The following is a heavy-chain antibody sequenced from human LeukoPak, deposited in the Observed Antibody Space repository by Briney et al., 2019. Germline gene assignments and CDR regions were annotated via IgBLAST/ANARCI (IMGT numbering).Heavy chain of an antibody. CDR1: GFIFNNYA. J-gene: IGHJ4*02. CDR3: AGGSDYFDY. Sequence: LSGGSLRLSCAASGFIFNNYAMHWVRQAPGKGLEWLAVISYDESNKYYADSVKGRFTISRDNSKNALYLQMNILRAEDTAVYYCAGGSDYFDYWGQGTLVTVSS. CDR2: ISYDESNK. V-gene: IGHV3-30-3*01.